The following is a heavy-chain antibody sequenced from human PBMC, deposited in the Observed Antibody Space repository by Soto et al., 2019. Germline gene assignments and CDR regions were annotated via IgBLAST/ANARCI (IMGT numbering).Heavy chain of an antibody. Sequence: GGSLRLSCEASGFTFSHYWMSWVRQAPGKGLEWVANVKQDGSEKYHVDSVKGRFTVSRDNAKNSVDLQMNSLRDEDTAVYYCARVKGFCSGGHCYMWFDPWGQGTLVTVSS. V-gene: IGHV3-7*03. CDR2: VKQDGSEK. CDR3: ARVKGFCSGGHCYMWFDP. CDR1: GFTFSHYW. D-gene: IGHD2-15*01. J-gene: IGHJ5*02.